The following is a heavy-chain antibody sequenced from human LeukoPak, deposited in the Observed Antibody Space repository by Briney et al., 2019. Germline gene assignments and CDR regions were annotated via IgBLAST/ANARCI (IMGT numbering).Heavy chain of an antibody. J-gene: IGHJ4*02. D-gene: IGHD7-27*01. CDR3: ARDGTGDRYGFDY. Sequence: PSETLSLTCTVSGASISSGDYYWSWIRQPPGKGLEWIGYIYYSGSTYYNPSLKSRVTISVDTSKNQFSLKLSSVTAADTAVYYCARDGTGDRYGFDYWGQGTLVTVSS. CDR2: IYYSGST. CDR1: GASISSGDYY. V-gene: IGHV4-30-4*08.